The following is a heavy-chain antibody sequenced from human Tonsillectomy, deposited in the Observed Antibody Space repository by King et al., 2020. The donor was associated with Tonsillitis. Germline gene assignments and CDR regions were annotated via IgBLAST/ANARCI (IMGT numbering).Heavy chain of an antibody. V-gene: IGHV4-30-4*01. D-gene: IGHD3-10*01. CDR3: ARDGDYYGSGSIDY. J-gene: IGHJ4*02. CDR2: FYFSGST. Sequence: QLQESGPGLVKPSQTLSLTCTVSGGSISSGDYYWSWIRQPPGKGLEWIGYFYFSGSTYYNPSLKSRVTISVDTSKNQFSLKLSSVTAADTAVYYCARDGDYYGSGSIDYWGQGTLVTVSS. CDR1: GGSISSGDYY.